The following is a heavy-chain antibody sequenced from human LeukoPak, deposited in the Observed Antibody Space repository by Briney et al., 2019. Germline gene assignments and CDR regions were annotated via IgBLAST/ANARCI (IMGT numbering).Heavy chain of an antibody. CDR1: GFTFSSYG. J-gene: IGHJ5*02. CDR2: ISYDGSNK. V-gene: IGHV3-30*03. D-gene: IGHD2-2*01. Sequence: TGGSLRLSCAASGFTFSSYGMHWVRQAPGKGLEWVAVISYDGSNKYYADSVKGRFTISRDNSKNTLYLQMNSLRAKDTAVYYCVFLCSTSCQNPWGQGTLVTVSS. CDR3: VFLCSTSCQNP.